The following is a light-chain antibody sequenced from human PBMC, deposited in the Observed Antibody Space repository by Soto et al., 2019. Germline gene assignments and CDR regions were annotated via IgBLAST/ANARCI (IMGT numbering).Light chain of an antibody. J-gene: IGKJ2*01. CDR3: QQYGSSPYT. Sequence: EIVLTQSPGTLSLSPGERATLSCRASQSVSSSYLAWYQQKPGQAPRLLIYGASSRATGIPDRFSGSGSGTDFTITISRLEPEDFAVYYCQQYGSSPYTFGRGTKLEIK. V-gene: IGKV3-20*01. CDR2: GAS. CDR1: QSVSSSY.